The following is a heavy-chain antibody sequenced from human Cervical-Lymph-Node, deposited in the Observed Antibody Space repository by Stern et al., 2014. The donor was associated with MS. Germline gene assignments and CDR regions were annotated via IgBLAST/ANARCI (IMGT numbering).Heavy chain of an antibody. CDR3: VRRRDSAGYDTFDL. Sequence: VQLVESGAEVKKPGASLKISCRTSGYTFSNFWIGWVRQMPGKGLEWMGVIYPAVSDTTYSPSFQGQVTISADESISTAYLQWRSLKASDTAMYYCVRRRDSAGYDTFDLWGQGTMLIVSS. CDR2: IYPAVSDT. J-gene: IGHJ3*01. V-gene: IGHV5-51*01. CDR1: GYTFSNFW. D-gene: IGHD3-22*01.